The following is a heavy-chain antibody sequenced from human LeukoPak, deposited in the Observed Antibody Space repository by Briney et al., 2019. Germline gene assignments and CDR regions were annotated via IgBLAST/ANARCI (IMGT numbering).Heavy chain of an antibody. CDR3: AKQGYYYYDSSGYDY. D-gene: IGHD3-22*01. CDR1: GFTFTYAY. V-gene: IGHV3-30*18. Sequence: GGSLRLSCATSGFTFTYAYMSWVRQAPGKGLEWVAVISYDGSNKYYADSVKGRFTVSRDNSKNTLYLQMNSLRAEDTAVYYCAKQGYYYYDSSGYDYWGQGTLVTVSS. CDR2: ISYDGSNK. J-gene: IGHJ4*02.